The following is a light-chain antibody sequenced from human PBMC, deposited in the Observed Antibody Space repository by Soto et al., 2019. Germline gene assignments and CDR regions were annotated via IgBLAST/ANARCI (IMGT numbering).Light chain of an antibody. CDR3: SSYAGSNTLV. CDR2: EVS. CDR1: RSDVGGYNY. V-gene: IGLV2-8*01. J-gene: IGLJ3*02. Sequence: QSALTHPPSASGSPGQSVTIYCTGIRSDVGGYNYVSWYQPHHGKAPKLMIYEVSKRPSGVTDRCSGSKSGNTASLTVSGLQDEDEADYYCSSYAGSNTLVFGGGTKLTVL.